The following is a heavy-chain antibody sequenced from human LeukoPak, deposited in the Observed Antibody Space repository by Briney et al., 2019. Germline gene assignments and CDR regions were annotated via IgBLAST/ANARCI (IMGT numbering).Heavy chain of an antibody. Sequence: PGGSLRLSCAASGFTFSSYWMHWVRQAPGKGLVWVSRINSDGSSTSYADSVKGRFTISRDNSKSTLHLQMNSLRAEDTAVYYCARDPLNYYYDSSGPRSGVGYWGQGTLVTVSS. CDR2: INSDGSST. J-gene: IGHJ4*02. CDR3: ARDPLNYYYDSSGPRSGVGY. D-gene: IGHD3-22*01. CDR1: GFTFSSYW. V-gene: IGHV3-74*01.